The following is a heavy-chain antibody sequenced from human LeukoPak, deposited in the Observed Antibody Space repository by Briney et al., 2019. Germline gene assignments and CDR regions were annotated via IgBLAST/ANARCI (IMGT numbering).Heavy chain of an antibody. Sequence: GGSLRLSCAASGFTFSSYGMHWVRRAPGKGLEWVAFIRYDGSNKYYADSVKGRFTVSRDNSKNTLYLQMNSLRAEDTAVYYCARETPFGEYYYMDVWGKGTTVTISS. CDR2: IRYDGSNK. D-gene: IGHD3-10*01. CDR3: ARETPFGEYYYMDV. V-gene: IGHV3-30*02. CDR1: GFTFSSYG. J-gene: IGHJ6*03.